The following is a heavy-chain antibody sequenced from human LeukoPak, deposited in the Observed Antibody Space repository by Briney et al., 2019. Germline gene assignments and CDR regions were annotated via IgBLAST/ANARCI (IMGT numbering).Heavy chain of an antibody. Sequence: GGSLRLSCGASGFPLSSYSINWVRQAPGKGLEWVSYISSSGSAIYYVDSVKGRFTVSRDNAKNSLFLQMNSPRAEDTAVYYCVRVKGSYFDYWGQGALVTVSS. CDR1: GFPLSSYS. D-gene: IGHD2-15*01. CDR2: ISSSGSAI. V-gene: IGHV3-48*01. J-gene: IGHJ4*02. CDR3: VRVKGSYFDY.